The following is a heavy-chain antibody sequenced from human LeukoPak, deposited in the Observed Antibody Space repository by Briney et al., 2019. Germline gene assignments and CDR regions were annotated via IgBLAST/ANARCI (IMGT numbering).Heavy chain of an antibody. CDR3: ARHYGGNSEFGY. D-gene: IGHD4-23*01. V-gene: IGHV5-10-1*01. CDR1: GYSFTSYW. Sequence: GESLKISCKGSGYSFTSYWISWVRQMPGKGLEWMGTMDPSDSYTNYSPSFQGHVTISADKSISTAYLQWSSLKASDTAMYFCARHYGGNSEFGYWGQGTLVTVSS. J-gene: IGHJ4*02. CDR2: MDPSDSYT.